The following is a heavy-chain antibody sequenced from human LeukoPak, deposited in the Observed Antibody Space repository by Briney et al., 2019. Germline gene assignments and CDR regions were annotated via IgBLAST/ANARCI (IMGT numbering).Heavy chain of an antibody. Sequence: ASVKVSCKASGGTFSSYAISWVRQAPGQGLEWMGGIIPIFGTANYAQKFQGRVTITADESTSTAYMELSSLRSEDTAVYYCARDRKVALRLYYYYMDVWGKGITVTVSS. CDR2: IIPIFGTA. V-gene: IGHV1-69*13. D-gene: IGHD4-17*01. CDR3: ARDRKVALRLYYYYMDV. J-gene: IGHJ6*03. CDR1: GGTFSSYA.